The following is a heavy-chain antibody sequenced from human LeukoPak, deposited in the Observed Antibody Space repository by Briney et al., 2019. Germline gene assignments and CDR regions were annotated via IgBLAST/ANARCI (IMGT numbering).Heavy chain of an antibody. CDR3: ANQRRDSSSSSFRYYFDY. Sequence: GGSLRLSCAASGFTFSSYAMHWVRQAPGKGLEWVAVISYDGSNKYYADSVKGRFSISRDNSKNTVYLQMNSLRAEDTAVYYCANQRRDSSSSSFRYYFDYWGQGTLVTVSS. D-gene: IGHD6-6*01. V-gene: IGHV3-30-3*01. CDR1: GFTFSSYA. J-gene: IGHJ4*02. CDR2: ISYDGSNK.